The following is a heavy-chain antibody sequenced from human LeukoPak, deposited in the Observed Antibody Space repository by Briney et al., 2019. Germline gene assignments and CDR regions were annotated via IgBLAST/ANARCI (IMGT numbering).Heavy chain of an antibody. CDR1: GFTFSSYG. D-gene: IGHD2-15*01. CDR3: ARREGYCSGGSCYGYLDY. J-gene: IGHJ4*02. CDR2: IRYDGSNK. V-gene: IGHV3-30*02. Sequence: GGSLRLSCAASGFTFSSYGMHWVRQAPGKGLEWVAFIRYDGSNKYYADSVKGRFTISRDNSKNTLYLQMNSLRAEDTAVYYCARREGYCSGGSCYGYLDYWGQGTLVTVSS.